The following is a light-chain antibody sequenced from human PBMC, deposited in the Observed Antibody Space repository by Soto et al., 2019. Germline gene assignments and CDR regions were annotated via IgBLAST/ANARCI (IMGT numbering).Light chain of an antibody. J-gene: IGKJ5*01. CDR3: QQYNNWPPIT. CDR1: QSVGSN. Sequence: DIVMTQSPATLSLSPGEGATLSCRSSQSVGSNLAWYQQKPAQAPRLLIYGVSTRATGTPARFSGSGSGTELTLTISSLQSEDFAVYYCQQYNNWPPITFGQGTRLEIK. CDR2: GVS. V-gene: IGKV3-15*01.